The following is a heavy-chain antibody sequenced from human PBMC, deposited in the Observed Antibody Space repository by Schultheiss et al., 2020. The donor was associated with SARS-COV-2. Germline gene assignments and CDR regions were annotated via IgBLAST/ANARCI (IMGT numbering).Heavy chain of an antibody. D-gene: IGHD4-17*01. Sequence: SETLSLTCSVSGYSVSTSFYWGWIRQPPGKGLEWLGFIHHSGTTYYNATLKSRVTISMDTSKNQVSLKLSSVTAADTAVYYCARDRGYGDYWLDPWGQGTLVTVSS. CDR1: GYSVSTSFY. CDR2: IHHSGTT. J-gene: IGHJ5*02. V-gene: IGHV4-38-2*02. CDR3: ARDRGYGDYWLDP.